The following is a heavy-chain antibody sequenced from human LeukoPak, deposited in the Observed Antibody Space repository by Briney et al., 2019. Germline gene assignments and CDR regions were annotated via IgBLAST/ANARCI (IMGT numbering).Heavy chain of an antibody. Sequence: PGGSLRLSCAASGFTVSSNYMSWVRQAPGKGLEWVSVIYSGGSTYYADSVKGRFTISRDNSKNTLYLQMNSLRAEDTAVYYCARGDGYCSSASCSGNWGQGTLVTVSS. V-gene: IGHV3-53*01. CDR1: GFTVSSNY. CDR2: IYSGGST. J-gene: IGHJ4*02. D-gene: IGHD2-2*03. CDR3: ARGDGYCSSASCSGN.